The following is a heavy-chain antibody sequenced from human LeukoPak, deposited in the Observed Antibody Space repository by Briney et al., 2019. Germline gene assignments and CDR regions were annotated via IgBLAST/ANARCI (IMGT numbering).Heavy chain of an antibody. CDR3: AKDWYGSGSYDY. J-gene: IGHJ4*02. CDR2: ISYDGSNK. CDR1: GFTFSSYG. Sequence: PGGSLRLSCAASGFTFSSYGMHWVRQAPGKGLEWVAVISYDGSNKYYADSVKGRFTISRDNSENTLYLQMNSLRAEDTAVYYCAKDWYGSGSYDYWGQGTLVTVSS. V-gene: IGHV3-30*18. D-gene: IGHD3-10*01.